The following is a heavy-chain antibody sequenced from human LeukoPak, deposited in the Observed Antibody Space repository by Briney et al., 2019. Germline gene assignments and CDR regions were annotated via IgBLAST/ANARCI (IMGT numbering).Heavy chain of an antibody. CDR2: LIGSGAAT. Sequence: YPGRSLRLSCEASQFTFSRFAMSWIRQAPGTGLGWVSTLIGSGAATYYADSVKGRFTTSRDNSKDTLYLQMDNLRADDTAVYYCAKHLGSHSFLFYYMDVWGTGTSVIVSS. CDR1: QFTFSRFA. CDR3: AKHLGSHSFLFYYMDV. D-gene: IGHD2-21*01. J-gene: IGHJ6*03. V-gene: IGHV3-23*01.